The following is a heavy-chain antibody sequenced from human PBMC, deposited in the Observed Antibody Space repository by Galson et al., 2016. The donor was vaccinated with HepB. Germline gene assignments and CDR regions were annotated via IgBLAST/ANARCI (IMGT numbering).Heavy chain of an antibody. CDR3: AAWLLSGSYFLGAFDI. V-gene: IGHV3-21*01. D-gene: IGHD1-26*01. J-gene: IGHJ3*02. Sequence: SLRLSCAASGFTFSSYSMNWVRQAPGKGLEWVSSISSSSSYIYYADSVKGRFTISRDNAKNSLSLQMNSLRAEDTAVYYCAAWLLSGSYFLGAFDIWGQGTMVTVSS. CDR1: GFTFSSYS. CDR2: ISSSSSYI.